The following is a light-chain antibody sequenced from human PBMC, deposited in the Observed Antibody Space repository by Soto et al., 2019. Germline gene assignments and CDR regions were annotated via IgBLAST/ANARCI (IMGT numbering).Light chain of an antibody. Sequence: EIVLTQSPGTLSLSPGERATLSCRASQSVSSSYLAWYQQKPGQAPRLLIYGASSRATGIPDTFSGSVSGTNFTLTISRLVPEDLAVYYCQHYGSSPRATFGQGTLLEIK. V-gene: IGKV3-20*01. CDR2: GAS. J-gene: IGKJ5*01. CDR1: QSVSSSY. CDR3: QHYGSSPRAT.